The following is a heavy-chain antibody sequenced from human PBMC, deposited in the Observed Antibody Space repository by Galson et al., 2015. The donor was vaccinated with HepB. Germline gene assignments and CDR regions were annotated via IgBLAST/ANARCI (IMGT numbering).Heavy chain of an antibody. Sequence: SLRLSCAASGFTFDDYAMNWVRQAPGKGLEWVSGISWNSGYIVYADSVKGRFTISRDNAKNSLYLQMNSLRAEDTALYYCAKDLGGDILTGTHIWGQGTMVTVSS. CDR1: GFTFDDYA. D-gene: IGHD3-9*01. CDR2: ISWNSGYI. J-gene: IGHJ3*02. V-gene: IGHV3-9*01. CDR3: AKDLGGDILTGTHI.